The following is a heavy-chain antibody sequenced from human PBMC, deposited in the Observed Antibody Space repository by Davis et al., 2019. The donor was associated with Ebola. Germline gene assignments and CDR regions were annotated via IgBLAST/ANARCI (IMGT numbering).Heavy chain of an antibody. J-gene: IGHJ3*02. D-gene: IGHD3-22*01. CDR1: GFTVSSNY. CDR3: ARAGYYYDSSGYSRRAFDI. V-gene: IGHV3-66*01. Sequence: GEFLKISCAASGFTVSSNYMSWVRQAPGKGLEWGSVIYSGGSTYYADSVKGRFTISRDNSKNTLYLQMNSLRAEDTAVYYCARAGYYYDSSGYSRRAFDIWGQGTMVTVSS. CDR2: IYSGGST.